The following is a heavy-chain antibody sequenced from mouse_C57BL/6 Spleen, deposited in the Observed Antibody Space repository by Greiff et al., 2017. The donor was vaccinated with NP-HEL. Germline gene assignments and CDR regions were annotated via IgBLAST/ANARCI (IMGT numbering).Heavy chain of an antibody. CDR2: IFPGSGST. V-gene: IGHV1-75*01. D-gene: IGHD1-1*01. CDR3: AIGDGSSYGFAY. CDR1: GYTFTDYY. Sequence: LVESGPELVKPGASVKISCKASGYTFTDYYINWVKQRPGQGLEWIGWIFPGSGSTYYNEKFKGKATLTVDKSSSTAYMLLSSLTSEDSAVYFCAIGDGSSYGFAYWGQGTLVTVSA. J-gene: IGHJ3*01.